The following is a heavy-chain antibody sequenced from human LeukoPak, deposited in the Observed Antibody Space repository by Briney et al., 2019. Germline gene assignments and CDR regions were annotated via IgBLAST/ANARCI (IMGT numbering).Heavy chain of an antibody. CDR3: ARDTVTTWLDYYYYYMDV. V-gene: IGHV4-59*02. CDR2: IYYSGST. Sequence: SETLSLTCTVSGGSVSTYYWSWIRQPPGKGLEWIGYIYYSGSTNYNPSLKSRVTMSVDTSKNQFSLKLSSVTAADTAVYYCARDTVTTWLDYYYYYMDVWGKGTTVTISS. J-gene: IGHJ6*03. D-gene: IGHD4-17*01. CDR1: GGSVSTYY.